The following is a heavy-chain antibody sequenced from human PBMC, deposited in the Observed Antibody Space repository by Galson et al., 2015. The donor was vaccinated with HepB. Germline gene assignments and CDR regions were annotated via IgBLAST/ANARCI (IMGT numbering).Heavy chain of an antibody. CDR2: ISYDGSNK. CDR1: GFTFSSYA. D-gene: IGHD3-10*01. V-gene: IGHV3-30-3*01. Sequence: SLRLSCAASGFTFSSYAMHWVRQAPGKGLEWVAVISYDGSNKYYADSVKGRFTISRDNSKNTLYLQMNSLRAEDTAVYYCARAGRYKEAGYWGQGTLVTVSS. CDR3: ARAGRYKEAGY. J-gene: IGHJ4*02.